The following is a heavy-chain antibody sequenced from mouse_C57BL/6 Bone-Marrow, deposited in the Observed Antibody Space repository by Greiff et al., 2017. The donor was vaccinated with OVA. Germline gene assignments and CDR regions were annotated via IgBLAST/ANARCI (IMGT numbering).Heavy chain of an antibody. CDR3: AYGYLDY. J-gene: IGHJ2*01. CDR2: IDPSDSYT. CDR1: GYTFTSYW. Sequence: QVQLQQPGAELVMPGASVKLSCKASGYTFTSYWMHWVKQRTGQGLEWIGEIDPSDSYTNYNQKFKGKSTLTVDKSSSTAYMQLSSLTSEDSAVYYCAYGYLDYWGQGTTLTVSS. V-gene: IGHV1-69*01. D-gene: IGHD1-1*02.